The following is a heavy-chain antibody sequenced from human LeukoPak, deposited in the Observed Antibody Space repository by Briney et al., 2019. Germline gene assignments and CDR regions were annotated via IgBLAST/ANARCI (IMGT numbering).Heavy chain of an antibody. J-gene: IGHJ5*02. Sequence: ASVKVSCKDSGYTFTGYYMHWVRQAPGQGLEWMGWINPNSGGTNYAQKFQGRVTMTRDTSISTAYMELSRLRSDDTAVYYCARDGSSSWYLGFNWFDPWGQGTLVTVSS. CDR2: INPNSGGT. V-gene: IGHV1-2*02. CDR3: ARDGSSSWYLGFNWFDP. CDR1: GYTFTGYY. D-gene: IGHD6-13*01.